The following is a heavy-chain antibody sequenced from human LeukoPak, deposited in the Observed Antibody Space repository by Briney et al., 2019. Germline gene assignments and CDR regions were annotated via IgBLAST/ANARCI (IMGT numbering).Heavy chain of an antibody. V-gene: IGHV3-48*01. CDR1: GFRFSDFT. Sequence: GGSLRLSCAASGFRFSDFTMTWVRQAPGKGLEWVSYISSSSSTIYYADSVKGRFTISRDNAKNSLYLQMNSLRAEDTAVYYCARDRDSYDSSGYYYFDYWGQGTLVTVSS. CDR2: ISSSSSTI. CDR3: ARDRDSYDSSGYYYFDY. J-gene: IGHJ4*02. D-gene: IGHD3-22*01.